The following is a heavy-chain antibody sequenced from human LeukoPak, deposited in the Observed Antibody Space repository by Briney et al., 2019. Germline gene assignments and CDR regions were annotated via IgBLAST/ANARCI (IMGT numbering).Heavy chain of an antibody. CDR3: ASLLDYYYYGMDV. CDR2: ISSSGSTI. CDR1: GFTFSSYE. J-gene: IGHJ6*02. Sequence: GGSLRLSCAASGFTFSSYEMNWVRQAPGKGLEWVLYISSSGSTIYYADSVKGRFTISRDNAKNSLYLQMNSLRAEDTAVYYCASLLDYYYYGMDVWGLGTTVTVSS. V-gene: IGHV3-48*03.